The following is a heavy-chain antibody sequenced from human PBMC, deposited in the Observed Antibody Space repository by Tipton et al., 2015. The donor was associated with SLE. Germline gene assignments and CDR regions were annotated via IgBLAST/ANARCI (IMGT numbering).Heavy chain of an antibody. CDR1: GFTFDDYG. CDR3: ARSTTPRRDYDFWSGPSFQH. Sequence: LRLSCAASGFTFDDYGMSWVRQAPGKGLEWIGSIYHSGSTYYNPSLKSRVTISVDTSKNQFSLKLSSVTAADTAVYYCARSTTPRRDYDFWSGPSFQHWGQGTLVTVSS. CDR2: IYHSGST. D-gene: IGHD3-3*01. V-gene: IGHV4-38-2*01. J-gene: IGHJ1*01.